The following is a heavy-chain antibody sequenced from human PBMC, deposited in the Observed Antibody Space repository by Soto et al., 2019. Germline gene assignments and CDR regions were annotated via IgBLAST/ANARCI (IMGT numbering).Heavy chain of an antibody. CDR1: GGSISSGGYY. J-gene: IGHJ5*02. CDR2: IYYSGST. CDR3: ARYKLNSYIWFDP. Sequence: SETLSLTCTVSGGSISSGGYYWSWIRQHPGKGLEWIGYIYYSGSTYYNPSLKSRVTISVDTSKNQFSLKLSSVTAADTAVYYCARYKLNSYIWFDPWGQGTLVTVS. V-gene: IGHV4-31*03. D-gene: IGHD1-1*01.